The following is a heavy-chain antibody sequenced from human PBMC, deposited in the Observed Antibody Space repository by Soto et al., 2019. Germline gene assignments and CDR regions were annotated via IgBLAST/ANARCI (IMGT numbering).Heavy chain of an antibody. J-gene: IGHJ5*02. D-gene: IGHD2-2*01. V-gene: IGHV5-51*01. CDR2: IYPGDSDT. CDR3: ARQGYCGSTSCSNWFDP. Sequence: GESLKISCKGSGYSFTSYWIGWVRQMPGKGLEWMGIIYPGDSDTRYSPSFRGQVTISADKSISTAYLQWSSLKASDTAMYYCARQGYCGSTSCSNWFDPWGQGTLVTVSS. CDR1: GYSFTSYW.